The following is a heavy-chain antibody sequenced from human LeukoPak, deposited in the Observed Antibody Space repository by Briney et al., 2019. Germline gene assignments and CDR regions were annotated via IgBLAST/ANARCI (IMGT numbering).Heavy chain of an antibody. D-gene: IGHD3-3*01. J-gene: IGHJ5*02. CDR1: GGSISSSSYY. CDR3: ARRPSSYYDFRSGWSSDWFDP. V-gene: IGHV4-39*01. Sequence: SETLSLTCTVSGGSISSSSYYWGWIRQPPGKGLEWIGSIYYSGSTYYNPSLKSRVTISVDTSKNQFSLKLSSVTAADTAVYYCARRPSSYYDFRSGWSSDWFDPWGQGTLVTVSS. CDR2: IYYSGST.